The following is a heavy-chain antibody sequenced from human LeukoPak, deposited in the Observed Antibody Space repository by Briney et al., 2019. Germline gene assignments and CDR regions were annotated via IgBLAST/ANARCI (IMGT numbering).Heavy chain of an antibody. Sequence: SETLSLTCTVSGDSISSYYWSWIRQPPGKGLEWIGYIYTSGSSNYNPSLKSRVTISVDTSKNQFSLKLTSVTAAGTAVYYCARLSSDFRWDNHYMDVWGKGTTVTVSS. CDR2: IYTSGSS. V-gene: IGHV4-4*09. CDR3: ARLSSDFRWDNHYMDV. J-gene: IGHJ6*03. D-gene: IGHD1/OR15-1a*01. CDR1: GDSISSYY.